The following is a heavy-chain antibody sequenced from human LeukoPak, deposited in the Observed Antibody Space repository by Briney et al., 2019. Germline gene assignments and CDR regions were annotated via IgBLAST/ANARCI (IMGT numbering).Heavy chain of an antibody. CDR2: ISYDGSNK. J-gene: IGHJ4*02. CDR1: GFTFSSYA. D-gene: IGHD2-15*01. V-gene: IGHV3-30*01. CDR3: ARDKDIVVVVAARGAFDY. Sequence: GGSLRLSCAASGFTFSSYAMHWVRQAPGKGLEWVAVISYDGSNKYYADSVKGRFTISRDNSKNTLYLQMNSLRAEDTAVHYCARDKDIVVVVAARGAFDYWGQGTLVTVSS.